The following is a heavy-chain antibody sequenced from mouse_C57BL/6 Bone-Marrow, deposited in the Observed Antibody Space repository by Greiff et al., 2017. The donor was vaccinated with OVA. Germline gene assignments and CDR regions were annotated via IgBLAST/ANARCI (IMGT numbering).Heavy chain of an antibody. CDR2: IDPSDSYT. CDR3: ARSEFAY. J-gene: IGHJ3*01. Sequence: VQLQQPGAELVKPGASVKLSCKASGYTFTSYWMQWVQQRPGQGLEWIGEIDPSDSYTNYNQKFKGKSTLTVDTSSSTAYMQLSSLTSEDAAVDYCARSEFAYWGQGTLVTVSA. CDR1: GYTFTSYW. V-gene: IGHV1-50*01.